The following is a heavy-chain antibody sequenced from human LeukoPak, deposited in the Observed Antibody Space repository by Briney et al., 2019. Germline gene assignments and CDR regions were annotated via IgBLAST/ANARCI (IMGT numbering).Heavy chain of an antibody. CDR1: GFTFSSYS. CDR2: ISSSSSTI. Sequence: RGSLRLSCAASGFTFSSYSIDWVRQAPGKGLEWLSYISSSSSTIYYADSVKGRFTISRDNAKNSVYLQMNSLRAEDTAVYYCARVWSRGYTNDYWGQGTLVTVSS. D-gene: IGHD3-22*01. CDR3: ARVWSRGYTNDY. J-gene: IGHJ4*02. V-gene: IGHV3-48*04.